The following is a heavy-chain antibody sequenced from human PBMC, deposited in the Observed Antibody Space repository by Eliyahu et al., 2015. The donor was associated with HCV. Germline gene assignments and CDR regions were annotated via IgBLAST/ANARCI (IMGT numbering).Heavy chain of an antibody. CDR3: TRDPAPGAAAYNWFDP. D-gene: IGHD6-25*01. CDR1: GGSFSHYY. Sequence: QVQLQQWGTGLLKPSETLSLTCAVSGGSFSHYYWNWVRQSPGKGLEWIGEISHTGTTHYNPSLKNRVTVSMDPSKYQFTLNLTSVTAADTAVYFCTRDPAPGAAAYNWFDPWGQGTLVTVSS. CDR2: ISHTGTT. J-gene: IGHJ5*02. V-gene: IGHV4-34*01.